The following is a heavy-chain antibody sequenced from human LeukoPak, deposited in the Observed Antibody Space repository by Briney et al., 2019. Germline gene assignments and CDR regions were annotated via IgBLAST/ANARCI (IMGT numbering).Heavy chain of an antibody. Sequence: ASVKVSCKASGYTFTGYYMHWVRQAPGQGLEWMGLINPNSGGTNYAQKFHGRVTITSDTSIITAYMELSIVRSYDTPVSYLFGGLGRVTTIFGAFGYWGQGPLVTVSS. CDR3: FGGLGRVTTIFGAFGY. CDR2: INPNSGGT. CDR1: GYTFTGYY. J-gene: IGHJ4*02. V-gene: IGHV1-2*02. D-gene: IGHD3-3*01.